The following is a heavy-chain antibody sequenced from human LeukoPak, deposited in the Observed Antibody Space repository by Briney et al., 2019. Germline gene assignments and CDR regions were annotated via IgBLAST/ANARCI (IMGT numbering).Heavy chain of an antibody. D-gene: IGHD1-1*01. J-gene: IGHJ5*02. CDR2: ISGSAIST. Sequence: QPGGSLRLSCAASGFTFSSYAMSWVRQAPGKGLEWVSEISGSAISTYYADSVKGRFTISRDNSKNTLFLQMNSLRAEDTAVYYCASRSGTKGSWGQGTLVTVSS. V-gene: IGHV3-23*01. CDR1: GFTFSSYA. CDR3: ASRSGTKGS.